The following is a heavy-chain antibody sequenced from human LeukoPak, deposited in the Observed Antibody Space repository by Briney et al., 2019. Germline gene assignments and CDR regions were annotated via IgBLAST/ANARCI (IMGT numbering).Heavy chain of an antibody. CDR2: IIPILGIA. D-gene: IGHD6-19*01. CDR1: EGTFSSYA. CDR3: ASVLSGIAVAGSFDP. Sequence: SLKVSCKASEGTFSSYAISWVRQAPGQGLEWMGRIIPILGIANYAQKFQGRVTITADKSTSTAYMELSSLRSEDTAVYYCASVLSGIAVAGSFDPWGQGTLVTVSS. V-gene: IGHV1-69*04. J-gene: IGHJ5*02.